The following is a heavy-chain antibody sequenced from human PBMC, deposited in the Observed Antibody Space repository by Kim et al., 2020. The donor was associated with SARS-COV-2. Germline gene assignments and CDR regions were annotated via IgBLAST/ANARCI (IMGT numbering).Heavy chain of an antibody. J-gene: IGHJ6*02. Sequence: GESLKISCKGSGYSFTSYWIGWVRQMPGKGLEWMGIIYPGDSDTRYSPSFQGQVTISADKSISTAYLQWSSLKASDTAMYYCARLQSRGYSYAAYGMDVWGQGTTVTVSS. CDR1: GYSFTSYW. CDR3: ARLQSRGYSYAAYGMDV. CDR2: IYPGDSDT. D-gene: IGHD5-18*01. V-gene: IGHV5-51*01.